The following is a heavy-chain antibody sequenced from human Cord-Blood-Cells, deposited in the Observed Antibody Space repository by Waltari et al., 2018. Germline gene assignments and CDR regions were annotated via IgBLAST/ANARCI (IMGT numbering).Heavy chain of an antibody. CDR3: ARTIAAADDAFDI. V-gene: IGHV5-51*01. Sequence: VPQVQSGAAEKHPRESLNIACKRSVYSFTISCGGWVRQMPGKGLEWMGIIYPGDSDTRYSPSFQGQVTISADKSISTAYLQWSSLKASDTAMYYCARTIAAADDAFDIWGQGTMVTVSS. D-gene: IGHD6-13*01. J-gene: IGHJ3*02. CDR1: VYSFTISC. CDR2: IYPGDSDT.